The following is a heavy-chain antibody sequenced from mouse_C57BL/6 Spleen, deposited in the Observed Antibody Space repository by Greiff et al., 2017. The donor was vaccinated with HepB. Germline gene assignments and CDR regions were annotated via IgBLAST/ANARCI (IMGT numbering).Heavy chain of an antibody. J-gene: IGHJ1*03. D-gene: IGHD1-1*01. CDR1: GYTFTSYG. CDR3: ARLTTVLATRYFDV. CDR2: IYPRSGNT. V-gene: IGHV1-81*01. Sequence: VQLQQSGAELARPGASVKLSCKASGYTFTSYGISWVKQRTGQGLEWIGEIYPRSGNTYYNEKFKGKATLTADKSSSTAYMELRSLTSEDSAVYFCARLTTVLATRYFDVWGTGTTVTVSS.